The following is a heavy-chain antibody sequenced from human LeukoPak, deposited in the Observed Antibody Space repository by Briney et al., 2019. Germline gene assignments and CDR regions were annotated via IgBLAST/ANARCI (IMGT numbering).Heavy chain of an antibody. D-gene: IGHD6-13*01. CDR2: INHSGST. V-gene: IGHV4-34*01. J-gene: IGHJ2*01. Sequence: KPSETLSLTCAVYGGSFSGYYWSWIRQPPGKGLEWIGEINHSGSTNYNPSLKSRVTISVDTSKNQFSLKLSSVTAADTAVYYCARGCRSVAAGTQAQVWYFDLWGRGTLVTVSS. CDR3: ARGCRSVAAGTQAQVWYFDL. CDR1: GGSFSGYY.